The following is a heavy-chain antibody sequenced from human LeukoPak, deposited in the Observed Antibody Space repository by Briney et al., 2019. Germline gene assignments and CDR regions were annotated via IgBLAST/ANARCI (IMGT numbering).Heavy chain of an antibody. Sequence: SQTLSLTCTVSGGSVSSTDYYWSWIRQPPGTGLEWIGYIYYSGSTNYNPSLKSRVSISADTSKNQFTLKLNSVTAADTAVYYCAAILLVPAAIDYWGQGTLVTVSS. CDR2: IYYSGST. D-gene: IGHD2-2*02. CDR3: AAILLVPAAIDY. V-gene: IGHV4-30-4*01. CDR1: GGSVSSTDYY. J-gene: IGHJ4*02.